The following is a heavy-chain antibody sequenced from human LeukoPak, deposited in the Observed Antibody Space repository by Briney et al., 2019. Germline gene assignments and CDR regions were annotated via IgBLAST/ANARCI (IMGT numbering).Heavy chain of an antibody. CDR2: IYPSGST. D-gene: IGHD1-26*01. J-gene: IGHJ2*01. V-gene: IGHV4-4*07. CDR1: GGSINSYY. Sequence: SETLSLTCTISGGSINSYYWSWIRQPAGKGLEWIGRIYPSGSTNYNPSLKSRVTMSVDTSKNHFSLHLSSVTAADTAVYYCAKTPFGSGSFWFFDLWGRGAQVTVSS. CDR3: AKTPFGSGSFWFFDL.